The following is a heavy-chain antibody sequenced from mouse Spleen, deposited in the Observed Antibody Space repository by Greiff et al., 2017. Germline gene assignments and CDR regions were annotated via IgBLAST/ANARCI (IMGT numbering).Heavy chain of an antibody. V-gene: IGHV2-5*01. CDR3: AKNGHYGGAMDY. Sequence: LQESGPGLVQPSQSLSITCTVSGFSLTSYGVHWVRQSPGKGLEWLGVIWRGGSTDYNAAFMSRLSITKDNSKSQVFFKMNSLQADDTAIYYCAKNGHYGGAMDYWGQGTSVTVSS. CDR1: GFSLTSYG. J-gene: IGHJ4*01. CDR2: IWRGGST. D-gene: IGHD1-1*01.